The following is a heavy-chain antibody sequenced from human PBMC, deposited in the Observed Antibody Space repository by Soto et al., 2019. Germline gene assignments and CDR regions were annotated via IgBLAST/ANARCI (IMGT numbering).Heavy chain of an antibody. Sequence: GSGPTLVNPTQTLTLTCSFSGFSLSTSGVGVAWIRQPPGKALEWLAVIYWDDDKRYSPSLKSRLSIAKDTSKNQVFLAMTNMDPVDTATYYCGQHYIRRVSWGQGTLVTVSS. CDR1: GFSLSTSGVG. V-gene: IGHV2-5*02. J-gene: IGHJ5*02. CDR3: GQHYIRRVS. D-gene: IGHD3-10*02. CDR2: IYWDDDK.